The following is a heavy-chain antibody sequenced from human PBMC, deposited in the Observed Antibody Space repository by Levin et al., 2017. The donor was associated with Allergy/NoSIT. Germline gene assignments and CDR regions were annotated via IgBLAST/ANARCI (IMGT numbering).Heavy chain of an antibody. V-gene: IGHV6-1*01. CDR1: GDSVSSNSAA. CDR3: ARDLSVLDRQPGQTENYDDGMDV. CDR2: TYYRSKWYN. J-gene: IGHJ6*02. D-gene: IGHD2/OR15-2a*01. Sequence: SQTLSLTCAISGDSVSSNSAAWNWIRQSPSRGLEWLGRTYYRSKWYNDYAVSVKSRITINPDTSKNQFSLQLNSVTPEDTAVYYCARDLSVLDRQPGQTENYDDGMDVWGQGTTVTVSS.